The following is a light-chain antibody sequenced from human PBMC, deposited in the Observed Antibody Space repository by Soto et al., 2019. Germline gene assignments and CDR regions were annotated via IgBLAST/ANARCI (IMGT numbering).Light chain of an antibody. Sequence: AIRMTQSPSSLSASTGDRVTITCRASQNIERWLAWYQQKPGKAPKLLLYDVSSLESGVPSRFSGSGSGTDFTLTISRLDPEDFAVYYCQQYGGSPLTFGGGTKVDIK. J-gene: IGKJ4*01. CDR3: QQYGGSPLT. CDR2: DVS. CDR1: QNIERW. V-gene: IGKV1-8*01.